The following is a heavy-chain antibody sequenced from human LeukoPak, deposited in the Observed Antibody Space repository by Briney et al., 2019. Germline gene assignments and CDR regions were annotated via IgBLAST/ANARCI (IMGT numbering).Heavy chain of an antibody. CDR1: GYTFTGYY. V-gene: IGHV1-2*02. CDR2: INPNSGGT. Sequence: ASVKVSCKASGYTFTGYYMHWVRRAPGQGLEWMGWINPNSGGTNYAQKFQGRVTMTRDTSISTAYMELSRLRSDDTAVYYCARDLLITIFGVVIRGNWFDPWGQGTLVTVSS. D-gene: IGHD3-3*01. J-gene: IGHJ5*02. CDR3: ARDLLITIFGVVIRGNWFDP.